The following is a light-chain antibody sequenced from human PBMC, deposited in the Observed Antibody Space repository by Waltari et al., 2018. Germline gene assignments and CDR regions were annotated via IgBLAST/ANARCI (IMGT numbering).Light chain of an antibody. Sequence: DIQMTPFPSTLSASVGDRVTIPCRASQDIITWLAWYQQKPGKAPKLLIFKASSLESGVPSRFSGSGAGTEFTLTISSLQPDDFATYYCQQYNSYSTTFGGGTKVEGK. J-gene: IGKJ4*01. CDR3: QQYNSYSTT. CDR1: QDIITW. CDR2: KAS. V-gene: IGKV1-5*03.